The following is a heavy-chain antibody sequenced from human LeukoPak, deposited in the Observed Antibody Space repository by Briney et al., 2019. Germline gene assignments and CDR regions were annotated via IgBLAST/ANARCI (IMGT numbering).Heavy chain of an antibody. CDR3: ARVIRAGFWSGYDY. D-gene: IGHD3-3*01. CDR1: GFTFSDYY. J-gene: IGHJ4*02. CDR2: ISSSGSTI. Sequence: GESLRLSCAASGFTFSDYYMSWIRQAPGKGLEWVSYISSSGSTIYYADSVKGRFTISRDNAKNSLYLQMNSLRAEDTAVYYCARVIRAGFWSGYDYWGQGTLVTVSS. V-gene: IGHV3-11*01.